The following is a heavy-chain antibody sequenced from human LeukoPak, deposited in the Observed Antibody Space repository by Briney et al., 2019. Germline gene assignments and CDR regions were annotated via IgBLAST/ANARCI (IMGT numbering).Heavy chain of an antibody. J-gene: IGHJ4*02. V-gene: IGHV4-61*01. Sequence: SETLSLTCTVSGGSVSGGNYYWSWVRQPPGEGLEWIGYIYYSGSTKYNPSLKSRVTISVDTSKNQFSLKLSSVTAADTAVYYCARGARAGYNLEPFDYWGQGTLVTVSS. D-gene: IGHD5-24*01. CDR3: ARGARAGYNLEPFDY. CDR2: IYYSGST. CDR1: GGSVSGGNYY.